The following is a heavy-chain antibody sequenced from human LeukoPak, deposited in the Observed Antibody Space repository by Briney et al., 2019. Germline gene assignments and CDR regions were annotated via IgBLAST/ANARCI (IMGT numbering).Heavy chain of an antibody. D-gene: IGHD5-18*01. CDR1: GYSISSGYY. V-gene: IGHV4-38-2*02. Sequence: PSETLSLTCTVSGYSISSGYYWGWIRQPPGKGLEWIGSIYHSGSTYYNPSLKSRVTISVDTSKNQFSLKLSSVTAADTAVYYCARTGYSYGSYYFDYWGQGTLVTVCS. CDR3: ARTGYSYGSYYFDY. J-gene: IGHJ4*02. CDR2: IYHSGST.